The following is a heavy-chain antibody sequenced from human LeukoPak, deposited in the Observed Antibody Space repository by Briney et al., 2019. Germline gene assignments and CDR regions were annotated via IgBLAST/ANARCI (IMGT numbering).Heavy chain of an antibody. CDR2: IYYTGAT. Sequence: SETLSLTCTVSGGSISSSSYYWGWIRQPPGKGLEWIGSIYYTGATYYNPSLKSRVTISVDTSKNQFSLKLSSVTAADTAVYYCAREGSSSWYDYWGQGTLVTVSS. D-gene: IGHD6-13*01. J-gene: IGHJ4*02. V-gene: IGHV4-39*07. CDR3: AREGSSSWYDY. CDR1: GGSISSSSYY.